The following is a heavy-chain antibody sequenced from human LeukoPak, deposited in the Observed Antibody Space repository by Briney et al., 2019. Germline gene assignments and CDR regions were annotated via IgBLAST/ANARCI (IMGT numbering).Heavy chain of an antibody. CDR2: MNPNSGNT. CDR3: ARGKSEGRYYDFWSGYLGPYYYYYMDV. D-gene: IGHD3-3*01. J-gene: IGHJ6*03. V-gene: IGHV1-8*03. CDR1: GYTFTSYD. Sequence: ASVKVSCKASGYTFTSYDINWVRQATGHGLEWMGWMNPNSGNTGYAQKFQGRVTIPRNTSISTAYMELSSLRSEDTAVYYCARGKSEGRYYDFWSGYLGPYYYYYMDVWGKGTTVTVSS.